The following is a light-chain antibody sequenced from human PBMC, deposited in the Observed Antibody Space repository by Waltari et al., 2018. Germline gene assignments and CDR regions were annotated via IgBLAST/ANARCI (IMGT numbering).Light chain of an antibody. Sequence: QSALTQPASVSGSPGQSITISCTGTSSDVGGYDYVSWYQQHPGKAPKLLIYDVTKRPSGVSNRCSGSKSATTASLTISGLQAEDEADYYCFSYRRSSTWVFGEGTKLTVL. J-gene: IGLJ3*02. V-gene: IGLV2-14*03. CDR1: SSDVGGYDY. CDR2: DVT. CDR3: FSYRRSSTWV.